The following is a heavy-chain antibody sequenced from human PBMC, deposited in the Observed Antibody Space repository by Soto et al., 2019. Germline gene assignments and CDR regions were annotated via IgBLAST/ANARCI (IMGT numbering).Heavy chain of an antibody. CDR2: IITILGIV. CDR1: GGTFSSYT. V-gene: IGHV1-69*08. D-gene: IGHD4-17*01. CDR3: AKDYGGKHGAY. J-gene: IGHJ4*02. Sequence: QVQLVQSGAEVKKPGSSVKVSCKGSGGTFSSYTISWVRQAPGQGLEWMGRIITILGIVKYAQKFQGRVTITADKSTSTAYMYLSSLRSEYTAVYYCAKDYGGKHGAYLGQGTLATVSS.